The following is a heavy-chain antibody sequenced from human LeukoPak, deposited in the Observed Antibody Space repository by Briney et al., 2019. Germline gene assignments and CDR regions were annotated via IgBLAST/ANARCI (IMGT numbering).Heavy chain of an antibody. D-gene: IGHD3-3*01. Sequence: GGSLRLSCAASGFTFSSYWMHWVRQGPGKGLVWVSRINTDGSSTSYADSVKGRFTISRDNAKNTLYLQMNSLRAEDTAVYYCARAGKVDFWSGSQGLYYMDVWGKGTTVTVSS. CDR1: GFTFSSYW. J-gene: IGHJ6*03. CDR3: ARAGKVDFWSGSQGLYYMDV. CDR2: INTDGSST. V-gene: IGHV3-74*01.